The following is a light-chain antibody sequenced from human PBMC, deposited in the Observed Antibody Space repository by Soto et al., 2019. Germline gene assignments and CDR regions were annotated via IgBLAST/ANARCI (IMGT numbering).Light chain of an antibody. J-gene: IGKJ2*01. CDR2: WAS. CDR1: QSLLYSSNNKNY. Sequence: IVMTQSPDSLAVSLGERATINCKSSQSLLYSSNNKNYLAWYQQKPRQPPKLLIYWASTRESGVPDRFSGSGSGTDFTLTISSLQAEDVAVYYCQQYYGTPPYTFGQGTKLEIK. CDR3: QQYYGTPPYT. V-gene: IGKV4-1*01.